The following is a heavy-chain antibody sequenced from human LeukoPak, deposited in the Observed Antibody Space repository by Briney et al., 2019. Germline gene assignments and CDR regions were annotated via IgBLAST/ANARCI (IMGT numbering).Heavy chain of an antibody. D-gene: IGHD6-13*01. V-gene: IGHV3-23*01. CDR3: AKSIAAAGTGGY. J-gene: IGHJ4*02. CDR2: ISGSGGST. Sequence: PGGSLRLSCAASGFTVSSNYMSWVRQAPGKGLEWVSAISGSGGSTYYADSVKGRFTISRDNSKNTLYLQMNSLRAEDTAVYYCAKSIAAAGTGGYWGQGTLVTVSS. CDR1: GFTVSSNY.